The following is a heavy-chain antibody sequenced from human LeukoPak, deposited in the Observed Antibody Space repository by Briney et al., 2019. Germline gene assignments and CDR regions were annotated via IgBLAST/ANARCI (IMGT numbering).Heavy chain of an antibody. CDR3: ARDGSAAGHFDY. CDR2: ITTDT. V-gene: IGHV3-23*01. J-gene: IGHJ4*02. CDR1: GFAFNSYD. Sequence: GGSLRLSCAASGFAFNSYDMTWVRRAPGKGLEWVSLITTDTYYADSVRGRFTISRDNSKNTLYLQMNSLRAEDTAVYYCARDGSAAGHFDYWGQGTLVTVSS. D-gene: IGHD6-13*01.